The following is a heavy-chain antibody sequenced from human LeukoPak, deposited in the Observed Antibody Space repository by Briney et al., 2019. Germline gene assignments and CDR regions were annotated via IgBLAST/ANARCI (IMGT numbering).Heavy chain of an antibody. CDR1: GGSISSYY. J-gene: IGHJ6*02. D-gene: IGHD3-10*01. V-gene: IGHV4-59*01. Sequence: SETLSLTCTVSGGSISSYYWSWIRQPPGKGLEWIGYIYYSGSTNYNPSLKSRVTISVDTSKNQFSLKLSSVTAADTAVYYCARDLFEGFEELIFLYGLDAWGQGTTVAVSS. CDR2: IYYSGST. CDR3: ARDLFEGFEELIFLYGLDA.